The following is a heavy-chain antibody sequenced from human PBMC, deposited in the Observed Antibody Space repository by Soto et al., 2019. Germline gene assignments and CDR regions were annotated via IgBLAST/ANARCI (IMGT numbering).Heavy chain of an antibody. J-gene: IGHJ4*02. CDR3: AQENMPRGGLFDY. CDR1: GFSFSRHA. V-gene: IGHV3-23*01. D-gene: IGHD3-10*01. CDR2: ISGSGSKT. Sequence: GGSLRLSCAASGFSFSRHAMSWVRQAPGKGLEWVSAISGSGSKTYYADSAKGRFTISRDNSKNTLYLQMNSLRADDTAVYYCAQENMPRGGLFDYWGQGSLVTVSS.